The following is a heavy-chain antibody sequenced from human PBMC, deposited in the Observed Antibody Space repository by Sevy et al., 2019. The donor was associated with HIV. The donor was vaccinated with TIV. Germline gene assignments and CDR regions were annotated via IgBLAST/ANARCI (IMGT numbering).Heavy chain of an antibody. CDR2: ISAYNGNT. V-gene: IGHV1-18*01. D-gene: IGHD3-3*01. J-gene: IGHJ4*02. CDR1: GYTFTSYG. Sequence: ASVKVSCKASGYTFTSYGIAWVRQAPGQGLEWMGWISAYNGNTNYAREFQGRLTMTTDPSTTTVYMDLRSLRSDDTAVYYCAFTKGVFGVVMTSFFFEFWGQGTPVTVSS. CDR3: AFTKGVFGVVMTSFFFEF.